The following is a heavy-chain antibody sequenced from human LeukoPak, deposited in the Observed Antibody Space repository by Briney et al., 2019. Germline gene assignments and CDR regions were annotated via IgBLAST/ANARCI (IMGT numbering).Heavy chain of an antibody. CDR1: GFTFSSYG. V-gene: IGHV3-33*03. CDR2: MWFDRNNK. D-gene: IGHD3-10*01. CDR3: ATERGENAFDI. Sequence: GGSLRLSCAASGFTFSSYGIHWVRQAPGKGLEWAAFMWFDRNNKHYADSVRGRFTASRDNSKNTVYLEMDSLRAEDTALYYCATERGENAFDIWGQGTMVTVSS. J-gene: IGHJ3*02.